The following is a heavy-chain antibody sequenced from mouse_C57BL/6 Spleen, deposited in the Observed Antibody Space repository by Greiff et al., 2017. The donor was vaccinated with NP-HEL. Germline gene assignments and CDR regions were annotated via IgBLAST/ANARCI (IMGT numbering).Heavy chain of an antibody. CDR1: GYSFTDYN. V-gene: IGHV1-39*01. J-gene: IGHJ1*03. CDR3: ARGYDYDVLYWYFDV. D-gene: IGHD2-4*01. CDR2: INPNYGTT. Sequence: VQLKESGPELVKPGASVKISCKASGYSFTDYNMNWVKQSNGKSLEWIGVINPNYGTTSYNQKFKGKATLTVDQSSSTAYMPLNSLTSEDSAVYYCARGYDYDVLYWYFDVWGTGTTVTVSS.